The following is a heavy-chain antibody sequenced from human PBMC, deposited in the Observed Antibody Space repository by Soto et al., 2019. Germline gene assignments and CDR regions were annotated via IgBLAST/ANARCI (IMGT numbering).Heavy chain of an antibody. CDR1: GYTFTSYG. Sequence: ASVKVSCKASGYTFTSYGISWVRQAPGQGLEWMGWLSAYNGNTNYAQKLQGRVTMTTDTSTSTAYMELRSLRSDDTAVYYCARVRIMITFGGVIPPDYWGQGTLVTVSS. J-gene: IGHJ4*02. CDR2: LSAYNGNT. V-gene: IGHV1-18*01. D-gene: IGHD3-16*01. CDR3: ARVRIMITFGGVIPPDY.